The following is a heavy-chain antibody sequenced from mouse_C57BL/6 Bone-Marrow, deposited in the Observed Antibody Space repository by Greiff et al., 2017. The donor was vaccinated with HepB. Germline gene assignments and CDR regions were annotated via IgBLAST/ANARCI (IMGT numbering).Heavy chain of an antibody. CDR2: IDPSDSYT. CDR3: TRGGLPDLHYYAMDY. CDR1: GYTFTSYW. V-gene: IGHV1-50*01. J-gene: IGHJ4*01. Sequence: QVQLQQPGAELVKPGASVKLSCKASGYTFTSYWMQWVKQRPGQGLEWIGEIDPSDSYTNYNQKFKGKATLTVDTSSSTAYMQLSSLTSEDSAVYECTRGGLPDLHYYAMDYGGQGTSVTVSS. D-gene: IGHD2-2*01.